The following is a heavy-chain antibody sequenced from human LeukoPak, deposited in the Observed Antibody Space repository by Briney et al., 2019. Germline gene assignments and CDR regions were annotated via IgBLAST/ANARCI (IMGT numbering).Heavy chain of an antibody. CDR1: GFTFSSYE. CDR3: ARAKMFRFGELSYFDY. CDR2: ISSSGSTI. D-gene: IGHD3-10*01. Sequence: PGGSLRLSCAASGFTFSSYEMNWVRQAPGKGLEWVSYISSSGSTIYYADSVKGRFTISRDNAKNSLYLQMNSLRAEDTAVYYCARAKMFRFGELSYFDYWGQGTRVTVSS. V-gene: IGHV3-48*03. J-gene: IGHJ4*02.